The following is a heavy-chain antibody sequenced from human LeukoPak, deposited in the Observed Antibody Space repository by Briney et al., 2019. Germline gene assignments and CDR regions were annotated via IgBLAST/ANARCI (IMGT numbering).Heavy chain of an antibody. V-gene: IGHV4-39*01. CDR2: IYYSGST. D-gene: IGHD5-18*01. Sequence: SETLSLTCSVSGGSITSKNYYWGWIRQPPGKGLEWISSIYYSGSTYYNASLKSRVTISVDTSKNQFSLRLNSMTAADRAVYYCASQRGYSYGKFDYWGQGTLVTVSS. J-gene: IGHJ4*02. CDR1: GGSITSKNYY. CDR3: ASQRGYSYGKFDY.